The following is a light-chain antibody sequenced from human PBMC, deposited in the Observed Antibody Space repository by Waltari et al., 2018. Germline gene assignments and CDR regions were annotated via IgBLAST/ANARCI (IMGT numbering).Light chain of an antibody. V-gene: IGKV1-5*03. CDR3: QQYDSFWT. CDR2: KAS. CDR1: ESISNW. Sequence: DIQMTQSPSTLSASVGDRVTITCRASESISNWLAWYRQKPGKAPKVLIHKASSLESGVPSRFSGSGSVTEFTLTISNLQPDDFATYYCQQYDSFWTFGQGTKVEIK. J-gene: IGKJ1*01.